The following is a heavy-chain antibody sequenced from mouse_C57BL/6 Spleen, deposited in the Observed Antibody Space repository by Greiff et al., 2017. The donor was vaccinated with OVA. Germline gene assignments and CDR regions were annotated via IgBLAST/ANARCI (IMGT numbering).Heavy chain of an antibody. CDR2: INPNNGGT. CDR1: GYTFTDYY. J-gene: IGHJ3*01. Sequence: VQLQQSGPELVKPGASVKISCKASGYTFTDYYMNWVKQSHGKSLEWIGDINPNNGGTSYNQKFKGKATLTVDKSSSTAYMELRSLTSEDSAVYYCANYYGSWGQGTLVTVSA. V-gene: IGHV1-26*01. D-gene: IGHD1-1*01. CDR3: ANYYGS.